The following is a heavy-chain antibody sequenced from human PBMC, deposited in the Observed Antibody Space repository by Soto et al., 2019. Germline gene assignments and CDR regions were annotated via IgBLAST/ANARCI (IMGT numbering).Heavy chain of an antibody. CDR3: AREDRITMVRGVPGYYYGMGV. D-gene: IGHD3-10*01. J-gene: IGHJ6*02. V-gene: IGHV1-2*04. Sequence: SSVKVSCKASGYTFTGYYMHWVRQAPGQGLEWMGWINPNSGGTNYAQKFQGWVTMTRDTSISTAYMELSRLRSDDTAVYYCAREDRITMVRGVPGYYYGMGVWGQGTTVTVS. CDR1: GYTFTGYY. CDR2: INPNSGGT.